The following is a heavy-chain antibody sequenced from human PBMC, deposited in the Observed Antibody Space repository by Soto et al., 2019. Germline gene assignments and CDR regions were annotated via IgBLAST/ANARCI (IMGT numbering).Heavy chain of an antibody. CDR3: ASPRLQWFGELFF. V-gene: IGHV4-38-2*01. D-gene: IGHD3-10*01. J-gene: IGHJ4*02. Sequence: PSETLSLTCAVSGYSISSGYYWGWIRQPPGKGLEWIGSIYHSGSTYYNPSLKSRVTISVDTSKNQFSLKLSSVTAADTAVYYCASPRLQWFGELFFWGQGTLVTVSS. CDR1: GYSISSGYY. CDR2: IYHSGST.